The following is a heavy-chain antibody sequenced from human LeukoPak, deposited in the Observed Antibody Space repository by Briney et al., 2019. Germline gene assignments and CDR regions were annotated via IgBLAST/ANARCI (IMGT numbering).Heavy chain of an antibody. J-gene: IGHJ4*02. CDR3: AKDLEIAAAGTGY. Sequence: PGGSLRLSCAASGFTFSSYAMSWVRQAAGKGLEWVSAISGGGGSTYYADSVKGRFTISRDNSKNTLYLPMNSLRAEDTAVYYCAKDLEIAAAGTGYWGQGTLVTVSS. V-gene: IGHV3-23*01. D-gene: IGHD6-13*01. CDR2: ISGGGGST. CDR1: GFTFSSYA.